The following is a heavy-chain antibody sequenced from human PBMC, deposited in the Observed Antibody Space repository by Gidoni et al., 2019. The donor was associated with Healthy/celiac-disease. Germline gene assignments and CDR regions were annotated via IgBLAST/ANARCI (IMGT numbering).Heavy chain of an antibody. CDR1: GFTFSSYG. J-gene: IGHJ3*02. CDR2: ISYDGSNK. CDR3: AKDSESSSGWFDAFDI. V-gene: IGHV3-30*18. D-gene: IGHD6-19*01. Sequence: QVQLVESGGGVVQPGRSLRLSCAASGFTFSSYGMHWVRQAPGKGLEWVAVISYDGSNKYYADSVKGRFTISRDNSKNTLYLQMNSLRAEDTAVYYCAKDSESSSGWFDAFDIWGQGTMVTVSS.